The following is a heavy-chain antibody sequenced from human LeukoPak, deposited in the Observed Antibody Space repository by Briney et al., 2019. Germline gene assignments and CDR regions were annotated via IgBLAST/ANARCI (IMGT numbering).Heavy chain of an antibody. CDR3: ARRDYLDN. V-gene: IGHV3-74*01. J-gene: IGHJ4*02. CDR1: GFTFNRYW. Sequence: GGSLRLSCAASGFTFNRYWMYWGRQAPGKGLVWVSRIDSDGISTNYADSVKGRFTISRDNAKNTLFLQMNSLRAEDTAVYFCARRDYLDNWGQGTLVTVSS. D-gene: IGHD5-24*01. CDR2: IDSDGIST.